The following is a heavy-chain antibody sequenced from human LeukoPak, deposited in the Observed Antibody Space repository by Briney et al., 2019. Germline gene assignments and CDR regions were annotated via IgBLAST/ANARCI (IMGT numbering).Heavy chain of an antibody. CDR2: IYPGDSDI. D-gene: IGHD4-17*01. Sequence: GASLKISGKASGSRFTSYWIVGVRKLPGKGLEGMGIIYPGDSDIRYSPSFQGQVTISADKSISTAYLKWSSMKASDTAMYYCARPLDYGDYVVDYWGQGTLVTVSS. J-gene: IGHJ4*02. CDR1: GSRFTSYW. V-gene: IGHV5-51*01. CDR3: ARPLDYGDYVVDY.